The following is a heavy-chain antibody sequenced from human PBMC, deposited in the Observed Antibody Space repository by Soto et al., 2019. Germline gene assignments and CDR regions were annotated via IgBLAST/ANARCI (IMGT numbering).Heavy chain of an antibody. CDR1: GGSVSTSCCY. J-gene: IGHJ4*02. CDR2: LYYSGTT. V-gene: IGHV4-39*01. D-gene: IGHD2-15*01. Sequence: QLQLQESGPGLVKPSETLSLTCTVSGGSVSTSCCYWGWIRQSPGKGLEWIGSLYYSGTTYYNPSLRSLVTISLDSSKNQFSLKLNSVTAADTAVYYCARSLGYCSGGSCYSFDYWGQGTLVIVSS. CDR3: ARSLGYCSGGSCYSFDY.